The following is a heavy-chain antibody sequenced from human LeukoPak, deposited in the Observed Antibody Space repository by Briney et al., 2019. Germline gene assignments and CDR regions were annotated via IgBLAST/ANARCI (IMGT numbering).Heavy chain of an antibody. D-gene: IGHD4-17*01. J-gene: IGHJ4*02. V-gene: IGHV3-23*01. CDR3: ARDGTVTSDGTDY. Sequence: PGGSLRLSCAASGFIYSSYAMSWVRQAPGMGLESVSAISARGSSTYYADSVKGRFTISRDNAKNSLYLQMNSLRAEDTAVYYCARDGTVTSDGTDYWGQGTLVTVSS. CDR1: GFIYSSYA. CDR2: ISARGSST.